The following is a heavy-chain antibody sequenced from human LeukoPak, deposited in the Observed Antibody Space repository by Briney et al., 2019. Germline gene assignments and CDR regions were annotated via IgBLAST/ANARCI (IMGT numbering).Heavy chain of an antibody. CDR3: ASTGRYGTSASCSNYFHY. CDR1: GFTFSSYI. D-gene: IGHD2-2*01. J-gene: IGHJ4*02. Sequence: PGGSLTLSCAASGFTFSSYIMNWVRQAPGKGLEWVSYISSSSSTIYYADSVKGRFTLSRDNAKNSLYLQMNSLRAEDTAVYYCASTGRYGTSASCSNYFHYGGQGSLVTV. CDR2: ISSSSSTI. V-gene: IGHV3-48*04.